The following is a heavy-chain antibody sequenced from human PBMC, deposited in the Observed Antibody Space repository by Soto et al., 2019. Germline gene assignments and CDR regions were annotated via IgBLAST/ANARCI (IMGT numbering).Heavy chain of an antibody. Sequence: QVQLVQSGAEVRKPGSSVNVSCKASGTTFSTHGIHWVRQAPGQGLEWMGGFVPMFSSSNYAQKFQGRLTIVADESTNSAYMELSSLRADDSAIYYCARSGGTYYFDHCGQGTLVTVSS. CDR2: FVPMFSSS. D-gene: IGHD1-1*01. CDR3: ARSGGTYYFDH. CDR1: GTTFSTHG. V-gene: IGHV1-69*01. J-gene: IGHJ4*02.